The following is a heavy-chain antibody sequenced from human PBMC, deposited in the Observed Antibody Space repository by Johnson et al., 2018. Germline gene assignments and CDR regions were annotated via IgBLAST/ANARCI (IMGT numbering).Heavy chain of an antibody. CDR3: AKGRGSSSWYYYYGMDV. CDR2: ISYDGSNK. Sequence: QVQLVESGGGLVKPGGSLRLSCAASGFTFRSYSMNWVRQAPGKGLEWVAVISYDGSNKYYADSVKGRFSISRDTSKNTLYLQMNSLRPEDTAVYYWAKGRGSSSWYYYYGMDVWGQGTTVTVSS. CDR1: GFTFRSYS. D-gene: IGHD6-13*01. J-gene: IGHJ6*02. V-gene: IGHV3-30*18.